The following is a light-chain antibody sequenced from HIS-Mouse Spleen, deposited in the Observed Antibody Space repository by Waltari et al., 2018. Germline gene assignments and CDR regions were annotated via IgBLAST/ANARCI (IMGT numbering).Light chain of an antibody. CDR1: HSISSW. V-gene: IGKV1-5*03. CDR3: QQYNSYSWT. J-gene: IGKJ1*01. Sequence: DIQMTQSPPTLSASVRDSVTLTCRHSHSISSWLAWYQQKPGKAPKLRTYKASMLESGVPLRFSGRGSGKEATLTISRHQPDDFATYYGQQYNSYSWTFGQGTTVEIK. CDR2: KAS.